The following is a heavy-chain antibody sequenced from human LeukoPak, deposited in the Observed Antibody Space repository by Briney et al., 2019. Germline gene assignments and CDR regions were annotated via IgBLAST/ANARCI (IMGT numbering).Heavy chain of an antibody. J-gene: IGHJ6*03. CDR1: GFSFHTYD. CDR3: ARGDYPYYRYYYMDV. D-gene: IGHD2-21*01. Sequence: GRSLRLSCVGPGFSFHTYDFHWVRRAPGKGLEWVAFISYDGSEKYYADSVKGRFTISRDNSDDTVSVLMNSLRPEDTAVYYCARGDYPYYRYYYMDVWGKGATVTVSS. CDR2: ISYDGSEK. V-gene: IGHV3-30*03.